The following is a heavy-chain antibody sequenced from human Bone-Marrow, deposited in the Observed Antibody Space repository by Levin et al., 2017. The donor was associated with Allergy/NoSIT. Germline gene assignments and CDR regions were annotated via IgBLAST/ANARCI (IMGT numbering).Heavy chain of an antibody. CDR1: GFTFSSYG. V-gene: IGHV3-33*01. CDR2: IYYDGSNN. Sequence: LPGGSLRLSCAASGFTFSSYGMHWVRQAAGKGLLWVALIYYDGSNNYYAESVKGRFTISRDNSKNMLYLEMNSLRAEDTAVYYCARDRGSGSWYALDSWGQGTPVTVSS. J-gene: IGHJ4*02. D-gene: IGHD6-13*01. CDR3: ARDRGSGSWYALDS.